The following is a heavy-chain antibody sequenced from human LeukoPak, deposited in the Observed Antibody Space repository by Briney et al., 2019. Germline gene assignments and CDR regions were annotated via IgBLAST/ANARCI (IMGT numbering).Heavy chain of an antibody. J-gene: IGHJ4*02. CDR1: GGTFSSYA. V-gene: IGHV1-69*01. CDR3: ARAGNGDYVFDY. Sequence: RASVKVSCKASGGTFSSYAISWVRQAPGQGLEWMGGIIPIFGTANCAQKFQGRVTITADESTSTAYMELSSLRSEDTAVYYCARAGNGDYVFDYWGQGTLVTVSS. CDR2: IIPIFGTA. D-gene: IGHD4-17*01.